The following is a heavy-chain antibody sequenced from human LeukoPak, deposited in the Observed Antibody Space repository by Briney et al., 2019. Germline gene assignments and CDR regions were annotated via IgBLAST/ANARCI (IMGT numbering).Heavy chain of an antibody. CDR3: ARGYSSGWSPNDVPFDI. CDR1: GYTFTGYY. CDR2: INPNSGGT. Sequence: ASVKVSCKASGYTFTGYYMHWVRQAPGQGLEWMGWINPNSGGTNYAQKFRGRVTMTRDTSISTAYMELSRLRSDDTAVYYCARGYSSGWSPNDVPFDIWGQGTMVTVSS. V-gene: IGHV1-2*02. D-gene: IGHD6-19*01. J-gene: IGHJ3*02.